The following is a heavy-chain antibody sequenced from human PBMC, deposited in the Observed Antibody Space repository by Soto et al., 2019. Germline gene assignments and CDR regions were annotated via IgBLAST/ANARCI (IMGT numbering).Heavy chain of an antibody. CDR3: ARADDYDTSGYWK. J-gene: IGHJ4*02. Sequence: QVQLVESGGGLVKPGGSLRLSCAASGFTFSDYYMSWIRQAPGKGLEWVSYITSSSSYTIYADSVRGRFTISRDNAKNSLFLKMNSLRAEDTAVNYWARADDYDTSGYWKWGQGTRVTVSS. D-gene: IGHD3-22*01. V-gene: IGHV3-11*05. CDR2: ITSSSSYT. CDR1: GFTFSDYY.